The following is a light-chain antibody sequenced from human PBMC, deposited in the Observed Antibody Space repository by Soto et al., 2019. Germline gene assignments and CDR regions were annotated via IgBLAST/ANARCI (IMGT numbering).Light chain of an antibody. CDR3: QQYYNWPPNP. CDR1: QSVGIK. V-gene: IGKV3-15*01. CDR2: DTS. Sequence: EIVMTQSPATLSVSPGERATLSCRASQSVGIKLALYQQKPAQAPTLLIYDTSTRATSIPARFSGSGSGTEFTLTISSLLSEDFAVTYCQQYYNWPPNPFGQGTRLEIK. J-gene: IGKJ5*01.